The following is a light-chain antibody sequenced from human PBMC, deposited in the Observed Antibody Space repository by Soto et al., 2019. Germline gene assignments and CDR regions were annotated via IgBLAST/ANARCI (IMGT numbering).Light chain of an antibody. CDR2: EVS. CDR1: SSDVGKYNY. Sequence: QSALTPPASVSGSPGQSITISCTGTSSDVGKYNYVSWYQQHPAKAPKLMIFEVSNRPSGVSNRFSGSKSGNTASLTISGLQAEDEAEYYCSSYTGSSINTVVFGGGTKLTVL. CDR3: SSYTGSSINTVV. V-gene: IGLV2-14*01. J-gene: IGLJ2*01.